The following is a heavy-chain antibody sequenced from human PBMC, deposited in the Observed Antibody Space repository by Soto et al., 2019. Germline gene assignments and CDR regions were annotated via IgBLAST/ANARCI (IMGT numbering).Heavy chain of an antibody. CDR1: GFIFSDYS. J-gene: IGHJ3*02. V-gene: IGHV3-48*02. D-gene: IGHD2-8*01. CDR3: ARDWPRGAGVFRGTPSAFDI. Sequence: GGSLRLSCAGSGFIFSDYSMNWVRQTPGKGLEWVSYISSGSRSKHYAESVKGRFTISRDNAKNSLYLQMNSLRDEDTAVYYCARDWPRGAGVFRGTPSAFDIWGQGTMVTVSS. CDR2: ISSGSRSK.